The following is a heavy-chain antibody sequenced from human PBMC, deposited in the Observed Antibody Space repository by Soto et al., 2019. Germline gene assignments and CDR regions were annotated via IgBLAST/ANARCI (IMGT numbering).Heavy chain of an antibody. V-gene: IGHV3-49*05. Sequence: KPGGSLRLSCTASGFTFGDYAMSWFRQAPGKGLEWVGFIRSKAYGGTTEYAASVKGRFTISRDDSKSIAYLQMNSLKTEDTAVYYCTRDSFDYCSGGSCYSGYWGQGTLVTVSS. CDR2: IRSKAYGGTT. CDR1: GFTFGDYA. J-gene: IGHJ4*02. D-gene: IGHD2-15*01. CDR3: TRDSFDYCSGGSCYSGY.